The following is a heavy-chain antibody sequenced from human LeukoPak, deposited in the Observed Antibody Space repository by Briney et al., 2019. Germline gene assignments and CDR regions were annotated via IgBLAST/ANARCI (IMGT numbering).Heavy chain of an antibody. CDR2: ISAYNGNT. CDR3: AREKYSSSSRWFDP. J-gene: IGHJ5*02. V-gene: IGHV1-18*01. CDR1: GYTFTSYG. Sequence: ASVKVSCKASGYTFTSYGISWVQQAPGQGLEWMGWISAYNGNTNYAQKLQGRVTMTTDTSTSTAYMELRSLRSDDTAVYYCAREKYSSSSRWFDPWGQGTLVTVSS. D-gene: IGHD6-6*01.